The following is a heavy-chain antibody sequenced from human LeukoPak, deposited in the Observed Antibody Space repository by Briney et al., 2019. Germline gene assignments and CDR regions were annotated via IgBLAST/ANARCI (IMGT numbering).Heavy chain of an antibody. D-gene: IGHD1-14*01. CDR3: ATETNGRHYDY. CDR2: IKQDGSEK. J-gene: IGHJ4*02. Sequence: PGGSLRLSCAASGFTFSSYWMSWVRQAPGKGLEWVANIKQDGSEKYYVDSVKGRFTISRDNAKNSLYLQMNSLRAEDTAVYYCATETNGRHYDYWGQGTLVTVSS. V-gene: IGHV3-7*01. CDR1: GFTFSSYW.